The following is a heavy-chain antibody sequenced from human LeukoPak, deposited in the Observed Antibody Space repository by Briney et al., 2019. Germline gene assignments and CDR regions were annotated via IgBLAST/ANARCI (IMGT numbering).Heavy chain of an antibody. CDR3: ARDSSSGWYLFNWFDP. CDR2: ISAYNGNT. CDR1: GGTFSSYA. Sequence: GASVKVSCKASGGTFSSYAISWVRQAPGQGLEWMGWISAYNGNTNYAQKLQGRVTMTTDTSTGTAYMELRSLRSDDTAVYYCARDSSSGWYLFNWFDPWGQGTLVTVSS. J-gene: IGHJ5*02. D-gene: IGHD6-19*01. V-gene: IGHV1-18*01.